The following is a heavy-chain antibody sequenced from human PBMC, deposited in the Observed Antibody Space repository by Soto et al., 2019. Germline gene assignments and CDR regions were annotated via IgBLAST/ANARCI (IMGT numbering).Heavy chain of an antibody. Sequence: EVQLLESGGGLVQPGGSLRLSCAASGFTFSSYAMSWVRQAPGKGLEWVSAISGSGGSTYYADSVKGRFTISRDNSKNTLYLQMNSLRAEDTAVYYCAKKSYCSGGSCYTLWYFDLWGRGTLVTVSS. V-gene: IGHV3-23*01. CDR3: AKKSYCSGGSCYTLWYFDL. CDR1: GFTFSSYA. D-gene: IGHD2-15*01. J-gene: IGHJ2*01. CDR2: ISGSGGST.